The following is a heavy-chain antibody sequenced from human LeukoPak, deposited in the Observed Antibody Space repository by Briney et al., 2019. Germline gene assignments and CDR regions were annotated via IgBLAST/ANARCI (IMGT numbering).Heavy chain of an antibody. V-gene: IGHV3-9*01. Sequence: PGGSLRLSCAASGFTFDDYAMHWVRQAPGKGLEWVSGISWNSGSIGYADSAKGRFTISRDNAKNSLYLQMNSLRAEDTALYYCAKDIGSSGWYADYWGQGTLVTVPS. CDR2: ISWNSGSI. J-gene: IGHJ4*02. CDR1: GFTFDDYA. D-gene: IGHD6-19*01. CDR3: AKDIGSSGWYADY.